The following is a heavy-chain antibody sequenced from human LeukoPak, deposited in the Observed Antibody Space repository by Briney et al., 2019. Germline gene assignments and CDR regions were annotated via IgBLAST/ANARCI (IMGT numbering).Heavy chain of an antibody. Sequence: GGSLRLSCAASGFTFSNYAMSWVRQAPGKGLEWVSAITGSGGNTYYADSVKGRFTISRDNSKNTVFLQMNSLRAEDTAVYYCAKWEDYDVLTGYYVSDYWGQGTLSPSPQ. CDR2: ITGSGGNT. CDR3: AKWEDYDVLTGYYVSDY. D-gene: IGHD3-9*01. V-gene: IGHV3-23*01. J-gene: IGHJ4*02. CDR1: GFTFSNYA.